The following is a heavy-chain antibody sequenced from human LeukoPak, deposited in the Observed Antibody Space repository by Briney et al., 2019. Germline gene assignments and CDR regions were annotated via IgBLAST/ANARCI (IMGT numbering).Heavy chain of an antibody. CDR3: ARGGYSGYDFGGVGLDP. V-gene: IGHV1-8*01. Sequence: ASVKVSCKASGHTFTNYDINWVRQAPGEGPEWMGWMNSNSGNTGYAQKFQGRVAMTRNTAISTAYMELSSLKSEDTAVYYCARGGYSGYDFGGVGLDPWGQGTLVTVSS. CDR1: GHTFTNYD. J-gene: IGHJ5*02. D-gene: IGHD5-12*01. CDR2: MNSNSGNT.